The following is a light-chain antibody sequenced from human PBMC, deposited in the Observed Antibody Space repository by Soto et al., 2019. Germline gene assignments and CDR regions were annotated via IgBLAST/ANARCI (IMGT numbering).Light chain of an antibody. CDR3: MQALRTQWT. CDR1: QSLLHNNGYNY. J-gene: IGKJ1*01. Sequence: DIVMTQSPLSLPVTPGEPASISCRSSQSLLHNNGYNYLDWYLQKPGQSPQLLIYLGSNRASGVPGRFSGSGSGTDFTLKISRVEAEDVGVYYCMQALRTQWTFXQGTKVDIK. CDR2: LGS. V-gene: IGKV2-28*01.